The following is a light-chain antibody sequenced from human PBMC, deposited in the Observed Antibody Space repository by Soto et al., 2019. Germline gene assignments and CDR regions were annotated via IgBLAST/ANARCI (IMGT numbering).Light chain of an antibody. CDR2: GAS. J-gene: IGKJ2*01. Sequence: DIQMTQLPSSMSLSVGDRVTITCRASQGISSRLGWYQQKPGRAPNVLIYGASNLQSGVPPRFSVTGSGTEFTLTISSLQPEDSATDLGQQGSSFPYTFGQGTNIEIK. V-gene: IGKV1-12*01. CDR1: QGISSR. CDR3: QQGSSFPYT.